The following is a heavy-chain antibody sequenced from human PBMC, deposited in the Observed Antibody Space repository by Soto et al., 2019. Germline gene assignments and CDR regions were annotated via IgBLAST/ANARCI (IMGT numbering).Heavy chain of an antibody. V-gene: IGHV1-2*04. J-gene: IGHJ3*02. Sequence: QVQLVQSGAEVKKPGASVKVSCKASGYTFTGYYMHWVRQAPGQGLEWMGWLNPNSGGTNYAQKFQGWVTMTRDTSISTADMELSRRRYSDTAVYYCARDRGHGSSTSCYNGGADAFDIWGQGTMVTVSS. CDR3: ARDRGHGSSTSCYNGGADAFDI. CDR2: LNPNSGGT. D-gene: IGHD2-2*02. CDR1: GYTFTGYY.